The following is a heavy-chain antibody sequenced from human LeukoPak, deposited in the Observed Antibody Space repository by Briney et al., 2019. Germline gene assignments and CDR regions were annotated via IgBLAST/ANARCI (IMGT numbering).Heavy chain of an antibody. Sequence: PSETLSLTCIVSGGSISSSIYYWAWVRQPPGKGLEWVSAITATSLHIYYADSVKGRFTISRDNAKNSLYLQMNSLRVEDTALYYCARVRSVGGNPHAFNIWGQGTMVTVSS. V-gene: IGHV3-21*01. CDR3: ARVRSVGGNPHAFNI. CDR1: GGSISSSIYY. J-gene: IGHJ3*02. D-gene: IGHD4-23*01. CDR2: ITATSLHI.